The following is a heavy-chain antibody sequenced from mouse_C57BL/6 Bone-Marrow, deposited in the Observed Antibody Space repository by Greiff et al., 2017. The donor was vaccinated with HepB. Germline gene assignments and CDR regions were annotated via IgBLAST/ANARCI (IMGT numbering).Heavy chain of an antibody. CDR3: ARDYCGSSYGFAY. V-gene: IGHV2-6*01. D-gene: IGHD1-1*01. Sequence: VKLMESGPGLVAPSQSLSISCTVSGFSLTSYGVDWVRQSPGKGLEWLGVIWGVGSTTYNSALKSRLTISKDNSKSQVFLKMNSLRTDDTARYYCARDYCGSSYGFAYWGQGTLVTVSA. CDR1: GFSLTSYG. CDR2: IWGVGST. J-gene: IGHJ3*01.